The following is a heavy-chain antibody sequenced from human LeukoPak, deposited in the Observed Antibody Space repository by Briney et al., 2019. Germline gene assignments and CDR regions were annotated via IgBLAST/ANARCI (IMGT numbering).Heavy chain of an antibody. CDR1: GFTFSSYA. CDR3: ARDAPYYYDSSGYLPFY. J-gene: IGHJ4*02. D-gene: IGHD3-22*01. V-gene: IGHV3-30-3*01. CDR2: ISYDGSNK. Sequence: GGSLRLSCAASGFTFSSYAMHWVRQAPGKGLEWVAVISYDGSNKYYADSVKGRFTISRDNSKNTLYLQMNSLRAEDTAVYYCARDAPYYYDSSGYLPFYWGQGTLVTVPS.